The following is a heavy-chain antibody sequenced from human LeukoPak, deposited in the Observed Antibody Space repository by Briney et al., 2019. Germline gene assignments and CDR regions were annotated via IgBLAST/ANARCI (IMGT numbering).Heavy chain of an antibody. CDR2: ISGSGTNP. V-gene: IGHV3-23*01. J-gene: IGHJ4*02. CDR1: GFTFSSYA. CDR3: AKVSGGSCYGSENY. D-gene: IGHD2-15*01. Sequence: GGSLRLSCAASGFTFSSYAMTWVRQAPGKGLEWVSTISGSGTNPFYADSVKGRFTISRDNSTDTLYLQMNSLRAEDTALYYCAKVSGGSCYGSENYWGQGTLVTVSS.